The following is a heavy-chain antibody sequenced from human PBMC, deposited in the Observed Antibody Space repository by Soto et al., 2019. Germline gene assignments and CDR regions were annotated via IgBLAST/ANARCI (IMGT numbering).Heavy chain of an antibody. CDR2: IIPLFGTT. CDR1: GGTFSSYA. J-gene: IGHJ5*02. Sequence: SVKVSCKASGGTFSSYAISWVRQAPGRGLEWMGGIIPLFGTTNYAQKFRGRVTVTADESTSTVYMEVRSLRFEDTAVYYCARAHESIWYNSFDTWGQGTLVTVSS. D-gene: IGHD3-3*02. CDR3: ARAHESIWYNSFDT. V-gene: IGHV1-69*13.